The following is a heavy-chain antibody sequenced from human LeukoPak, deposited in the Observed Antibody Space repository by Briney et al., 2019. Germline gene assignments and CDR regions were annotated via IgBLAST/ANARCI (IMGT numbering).Heavy chain of an antibody. D-gene: IGHD3-10*01. CDR2: ISWNADKI. CDR1: GFTFDDYA. CDR3: TKDILGGSGSFSEAFFDS. V-gene: IGHV3-9*01. J-gene: IGHJ4*02. Sequence: PGGSLRLSCAASGFTFDDYAMHWVRQAPGKGLEWVSGISWNADKIGYADSVKGRFTISRDNAKNSLYLQMRSLRPEDTAFYYCTKDILGGSGSFSEAFFDSWGQGTLVTVSS.